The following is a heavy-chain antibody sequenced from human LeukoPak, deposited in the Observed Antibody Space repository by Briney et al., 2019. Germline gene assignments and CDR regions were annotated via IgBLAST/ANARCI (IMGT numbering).Heavy chain of an antibody. J-gene: IGHJ6*03. Sequence: SETLSLTCTVSGGSISSSSYYWAWIRQPPGKGLEWIGTFYYGGSTYHNPSLKSRVTISVDTSKNQFSLRLTSVTAADTAVHYCARLYGDYYYYMDVWGKGTTVTVSS. CDR3: ARLYGDYYYYMDV. CDR2: FYYGGST. CDR1: GGSISSSSYY. D-gene: IGHD4-17*01. V-gene: IGHV4-39*01.